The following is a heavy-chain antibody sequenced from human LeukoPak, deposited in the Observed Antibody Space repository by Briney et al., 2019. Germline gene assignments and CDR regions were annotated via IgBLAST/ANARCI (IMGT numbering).Heavy chain of an antibody. D-gene: IGHD6-19*01. CDR1: GFTFSSYA. J-gene: IGHJ4*02. Sequence: GGSLRLSCAASGFTFSSYAMHWVRQAPGKGLEWVAVISYDGSNKYYADSVKGRFTISRDNSKNTLYLQMNSLRAEDTAVYYCAKNPLLAGTIYFDYWGQGTLVTVSS. CDR3: AKNPLLAGTIYFDY. V-gene: IGHV3-30*04. CDR2: ISYDGSNK.